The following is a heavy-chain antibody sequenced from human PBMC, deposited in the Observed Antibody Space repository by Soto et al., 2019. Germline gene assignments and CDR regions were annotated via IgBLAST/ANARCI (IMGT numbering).Heavy chain of an antibody. D-gene: IGHD6-13*01. Sequence: QVQLVESGGGVVQPGRSLRLSCAASGFTFSSYAMHWVRQAPGKGLEWVAVISYDGSNKYYADSVKGRFTISRDNSKNTLYLQMNSLRAEDTAVYDCARRGHSSPGGYFQHWGQGTLVTVSS. CDR1: GFTFSSYA. V-gene: IGHV3-30-3*01. CDR2: ISYDGSNK. CDR3: ARRGHSSPGGYFQH. J-gene: IGHJ1*01.